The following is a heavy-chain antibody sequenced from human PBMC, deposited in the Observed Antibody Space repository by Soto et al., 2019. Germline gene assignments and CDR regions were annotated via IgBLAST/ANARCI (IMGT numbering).Heavy chain of an antibody. CDR3: AKDRVNHNSVWDPFDI. CDR2: VGGSNDDT. CDR1: EFPFSIFA. V-gene: IGHV3-23*01. J-gene: IGHJ3*02. Sequence: GSLRLSCAASEFPFSIFAMSWVRQAPGKGLEWVSGVGGSNDDTHYADSVKGRFTISRDNSKNTLFLQMNSLRAEDTAVYYCAKDRVNHNSVWDPFDIWGQGTMVTVSS. D-gene: IGHD1-20*01.